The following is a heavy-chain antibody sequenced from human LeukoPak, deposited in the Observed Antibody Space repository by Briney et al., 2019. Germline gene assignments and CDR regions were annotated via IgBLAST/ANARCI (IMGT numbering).Heavy chain of an antibody. J-gene: IGHJ4*02. Sequence: GGSLRLSCAASGFTFSSYSMNWVRQAPGKGLEWVSSISSSSSYIHYADLVKGRFTISRDNAENSLSLQMNSLRAEDTAVYYCARDPLSYCSGASCYFDYWGQGTLVTVSS. CDR3: ARDPLSYCSGASCYFDY. D-gene: IGHD2-15*01. CDR2: ISSSSSYI. CDR1: GFTFSSYS. V-gene: IGHV3-21*01.